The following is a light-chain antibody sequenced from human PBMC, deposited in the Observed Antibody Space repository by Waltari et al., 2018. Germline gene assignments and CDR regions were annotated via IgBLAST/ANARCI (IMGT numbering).Light chain of an antibody. Sequence: DIVMTQSPDSLAVSLGERATINCNSSQSILYSSNNKNYLVWYQQKPGQPPKLLIYWASTRESGVPDRCSGRGSGTDFTLTISSLQAEDVAVYYCQQYYSTPHTFGQGTKLEIK. V-gene: IGKV4-1*01. CDR1: QSILYSSNNKNY. J-gene: IGKJ2*01. CDR2: WAS. CDR3: QQYYSTPHT.